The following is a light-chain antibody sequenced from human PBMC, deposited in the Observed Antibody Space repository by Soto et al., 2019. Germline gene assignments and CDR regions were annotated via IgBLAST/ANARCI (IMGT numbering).Light chain of an antibody. Sequence: EIVLTQSPGTLSLSPGERATLSCRASQSVSSSSLAWYQQKPGQAPRLLIYAASSRASGIPGRFSGSGSGIDFTLTISRLEPEDFAVYYCQQYVGSPPKYTFGQGTKLEIK. CDR3: QQYVGSPPKYT. CDR1: QSVSSSS. CDR2: AAS. J-gene: IGKJ2*01. V-gene: IGKV3-20*01.